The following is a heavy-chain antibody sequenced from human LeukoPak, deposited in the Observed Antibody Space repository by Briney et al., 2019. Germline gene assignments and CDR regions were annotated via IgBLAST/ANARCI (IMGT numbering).Heavy chain of an antibody. CDR2: INPDSGDT. D-gene: IGHD5/OR15-5a*01. CDR3: ARRMVSPSTKQRNDAFDI. CDR1: GYTFTAYY. Sequence: ASVKVSCKASGYTFTAYYMHWVRQAPGQGLEWMGWINPDSGDTDCTDKFQARVTMTRDTSINTAYMELSSLRSDDTAVYYCARRMVSPSTKQRNDAFDIWGQGTMVTVSS. V-gene: IGHV1-2*02. J-gene: IGHJ3*02.